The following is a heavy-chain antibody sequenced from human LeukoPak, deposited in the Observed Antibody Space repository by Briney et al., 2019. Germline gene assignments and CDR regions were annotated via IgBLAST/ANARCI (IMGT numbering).Heavy chain of an antibody. CDR1: GFTFSRSW. J-gene: IGHJ4*02. CDR2: IKEDGSEK. Sequence: PGGSLRLTCAASGFTFSRSWMSRVRQAPGKGLEWVANIKEDGSEKYYVDSVKGRIAISRDNARNLLYLQMNSLRAEDTAVYFCARDAKDYYDSSGYYWGQGTLVTVSS. CDR3: ARDAKDYYDSSGYY. D-gene: IGHD3-22*01. V-gene: IGHV3-7*01.